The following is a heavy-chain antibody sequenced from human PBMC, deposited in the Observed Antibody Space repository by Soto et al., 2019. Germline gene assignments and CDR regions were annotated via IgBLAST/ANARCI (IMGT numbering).Heavy chain of an antibody. CDR2: INPNSGGT. CDR3: ARDRDEFWTGFKALDF. Sequence: ASVKVSCKASGYSFTDNYMHWVRQAPGQGLEWVGWINPNSGGTESAQKFQGRVTLTREKSTSTAFLELRGLRLDDTAVYYCARDRDEFWTGFKALDFWGQGTMVTVSS. D-gene: IGHD3-3*01. CDR1: GYSFTDNY. J-gene: IGHJ3*01. V-gene: IGHV1-2*02.